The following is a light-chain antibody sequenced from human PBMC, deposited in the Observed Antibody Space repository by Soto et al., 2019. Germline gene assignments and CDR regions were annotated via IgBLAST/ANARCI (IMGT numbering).Light chain of an antibody. CDR1: QSVRASY. CDR2: GAS. J-gene: IGKJ2*01. CDR3: QQYDSSPVT. Sequence: IVLTQSPGTLSLSPGERATLSCGASQSVRASYLAWYQQKPGQAPRLLIYGASRRATGIPDRFSAGGSGTDFTLTISRLEPEDFAVYYCQQYDSSPVTFGQGTKVEIK. V-gene: IGKV3-20*01.